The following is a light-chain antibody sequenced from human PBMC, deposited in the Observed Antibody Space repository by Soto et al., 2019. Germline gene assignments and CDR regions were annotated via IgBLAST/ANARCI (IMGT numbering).Light chain of an antibody. J-gene: IGKJ4*01. V-gene: IGKV1-39*01. CDR1: QSISSY. CDR2: AAS. Sequence: DIQMTQSPSSLSASVADRVTITCRASQSISSYLNGYQQKTGKAPQLLIYAASSLQSGVPSRFSGSGSGTDFTLTISSLQPEDFATYYCQQSYSTPLTFGGGTKVDIK. CDR3: QQSYSTPLT.